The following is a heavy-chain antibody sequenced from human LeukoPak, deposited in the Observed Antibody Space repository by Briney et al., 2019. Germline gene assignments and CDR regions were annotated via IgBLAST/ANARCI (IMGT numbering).Heavy chain of an antibody. J-gene: IGHJ6*02. CDR2: IYYSGST. D-gene: IGHD2-2*01. Sequence: SETLSLTCTVSGGSISSYYWSWIRQPPGKGLEWIGYIYYSGSTNYNPSLKSRVTISVDTSKNQFSLKLSSVTAADTAVYYCAREAPPRYCSSTSCYGHYCGMDVWGQGTTVTVSS. V-gene: IGHV4-59*01. CDR1: GGSISSYY. CDR3: AREAPPRYCSSTSCYGHYCGMDV.